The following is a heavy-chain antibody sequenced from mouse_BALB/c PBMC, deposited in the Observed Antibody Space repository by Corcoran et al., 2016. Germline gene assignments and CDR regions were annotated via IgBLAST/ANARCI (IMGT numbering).Heavy chain of an antibody. V-gene: IGHV1-9*01. CDR1: GYRFSNFW. CDR3: AKNGDWYFAV. Sequence: QVQLQQSGAELMKPGASVKISCKATGYRFSNFWIEGVKQRPGHGLQWIGEILPGSGRINYNEEFKGKATITADKSSNTAYMQLSSLTSEDSAVYYCAKNGDWYFAVWGAGTTVTVSS. J-gene: IGHJ1*01. CDR2: ILPGSGRI.